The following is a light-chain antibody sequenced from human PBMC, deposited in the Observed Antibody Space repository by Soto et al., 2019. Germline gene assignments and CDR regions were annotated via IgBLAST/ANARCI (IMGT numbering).Light chain of an antibody. V-gene: IGLV1-44*01. Sequence: QSVLTQPPSASGTPGQRVTISCSGSSSNIGSNTVNWYQQLPGTDPKLLIYRNNQRPSGVPDRFSGSKSGTSASLAISGLQSEDEADYFCSSYSISTAYLFGTGTKLTVL. J-gene: IGLJ1*01. CDR2: RNN. CDR3: SSYSISTAYL. CDR1: SSNIGSNT.